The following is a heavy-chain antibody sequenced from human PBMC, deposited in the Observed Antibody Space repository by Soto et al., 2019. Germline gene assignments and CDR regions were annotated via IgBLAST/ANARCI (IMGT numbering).Heavy chain of an antibody. V-gene: IGHV3-23*01. D-gene: IGHD2-8*01. Sequence: EEQLLESGGGVVQRGGSLRLSCAASGFIFSNYAMTWVRQAPGKGLEWVSRISGRGGSTYYANSAKGRFSITRDNSRNTVVLQMNSLSAEDTAIYYCAKDMSIGVSSGSFDYWGQGTLVTVSS. CDR1: GFIFSNYA. CDR3: AKDMSIGVSSGSFDY. CDR2: ISGRGGST. J-gene: IGHJ4*02.